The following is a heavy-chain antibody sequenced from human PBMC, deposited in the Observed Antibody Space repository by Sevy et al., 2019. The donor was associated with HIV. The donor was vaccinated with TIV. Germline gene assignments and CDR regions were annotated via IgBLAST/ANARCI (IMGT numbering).Heavy chain of an antibody. J-gene: IGHJ4*02. Sequence: GGSLRLSCVASGFTSGSFWMHWVRQTPGKGLIWVSHINSDGKIADYADSVKGRFTVSRDSAKNTQHLQMTSLGDEDTALYYCTIGSAGTAQHWGQGILVTVSS. CDR3: TIGSAGTAQH. CDR1: GFTSGSFW. D-gene: IGHD6-19*01. V-gene: IGHV3-74*01. CDR2: INSDGKIA.